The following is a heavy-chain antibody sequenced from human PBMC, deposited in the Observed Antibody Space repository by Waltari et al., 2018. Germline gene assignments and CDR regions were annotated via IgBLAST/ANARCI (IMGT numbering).Heavy chain of an antibody. V-gene: IGHV1-69*01. CDR1: GGTFSSYA. D-gene: IGHD2-15*01. CDR2: IIPIFGTA. CDR3: ARDVAYCSGGSCYFWYFDL. Sequence: QVQLVQSGAEVKKPGSSVKVSCKASGGTFSSYAISWVRQAPGHGLEWMGGIIPIFGTANYAQKFQGRVTITADESTSTAYMELSSLRSEDTAVYYCARDVAYCSGGSCYFWYFDLWGRGTLVTVSS. J-gene: IGHJ2*01.